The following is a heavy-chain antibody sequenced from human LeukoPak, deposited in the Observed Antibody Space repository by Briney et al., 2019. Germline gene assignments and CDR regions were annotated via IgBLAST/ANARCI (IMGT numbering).Heavy chain of an antibody. V-gene: IGHV4-34*01. J-gene: IGHJ4*02. CDR3: ARTGVSCGGDCYSAIDY. CDR2: INHSGST. CDR1: GGSFSGYY. D-gene: IGHD2-21*02. Sequence: PSETLSLTCAVYGGSFSGYYWSWIRQPPGKGLEWIGEINHSGSTNYNPSLKSRVTLSVDTSKNQFSLKLSSVTAADTAVYYCARTGVSCGGDCYSAIDYWGQGTLVTVSS.